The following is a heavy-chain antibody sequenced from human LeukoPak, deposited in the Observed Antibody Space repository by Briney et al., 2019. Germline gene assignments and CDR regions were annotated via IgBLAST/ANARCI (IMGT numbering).Heavy chain of an antibody. D-gene: IGHD6-19*01. Sequence: GGSLRLSCAASGFTFSTYAMSWVRQAPGKGLEWVSAISGSGGSTYYADSVKGRFTISRDNSKTTLYQQMNSLRAEDTAVYYCAKDDHGGSGWRDYFDYWGQGTLVTVSS. CDR1: GFTFSTYA. CDR3: AKDDHGGSGWRDYFDY. CDR2: ISGSGGST. V-gene: IGHV3-23*01. J-gene: IGHJ4*02.